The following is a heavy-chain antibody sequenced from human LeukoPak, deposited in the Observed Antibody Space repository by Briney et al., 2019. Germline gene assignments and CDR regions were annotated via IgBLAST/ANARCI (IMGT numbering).Heavy chain of an antibody. CDR2: ISGSGGST. D-gene: IGHD6-13*01. Sequence: PGGSLRLSCAASGFTFSSDAMNWVRQAPGKGLEWVSTISGSGGSTYYADSVKGRFTISRDNSRNTLYLQMNSLRAEDTAVYYCARDGFSSSWYGRALDYWGQGTLVTVSS. CDR1: GFTFSSDA. CDR3: ARDGFSSSWYGRALDY. J-gene: IGHJ4*02. V-gene: IGHV3-23*01.